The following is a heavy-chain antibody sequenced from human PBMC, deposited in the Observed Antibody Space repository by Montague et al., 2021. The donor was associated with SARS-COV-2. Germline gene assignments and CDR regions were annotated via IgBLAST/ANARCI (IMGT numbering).Heavy chain of an antibody. CDR3: ARVRRQQLVRLSGMDV. Sequence: SETLSLTCTVSGGSISSSSYYWGWIRQPPGKGLEWIGSIYYSGGTYYNPSLKSRVTISVDTSKNQFSLKLSSVTAADTAVHYCARVRRQQLVRLSGMDVWGQGTTVTVSS. J-gene: IGHJ6*02. D-gene: IGHD6-13*01. CDR2: IYYSGGT. V-gene: IGHV4-39*07. CDR1: GGSISSSSYY.